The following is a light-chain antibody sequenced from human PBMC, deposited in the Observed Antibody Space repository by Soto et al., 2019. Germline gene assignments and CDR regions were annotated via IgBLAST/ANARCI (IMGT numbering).Light chain of an antibody. CDR1: SSNIGNNY. CDR2: DNN. V-gene: IGLV1-51*01. Sequence: QSVLTQPPSVSAAPGKQVTISCSGSSSNIGNNYVSWYQQLPGTAPKVLIYDNNKRPSGIPDRFSGSKSGTSATLGITGLQTGHEADYYCGTWDSSLSAVVFGGGTKLTVL. J-gene: IGLJ2*01. CDR3: GTWDSSLSAVV.